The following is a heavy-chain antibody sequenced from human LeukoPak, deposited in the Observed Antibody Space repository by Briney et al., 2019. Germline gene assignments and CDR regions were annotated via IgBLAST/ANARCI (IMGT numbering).Heavy chain of an antibody. Sequence: GASVKVSCKASGYTFIGYYMHWVRQAPGQGLEWMGWISAYNGNTNYAQKSQGRVTMTTDTFTSTAYMEVRSLRSDDTAVYYCARFRYYYGSGTSDYFDYWGQGTLVTVSS. CDR3: ARFRYYYGSGTSDYFDY. CDR2: ISAYNGNT. D-gene: IGHD3-10*01. CDR1: GYTFIGYY. J-gene: IGHJ4*02. V-gene: IGHV1-18*04.